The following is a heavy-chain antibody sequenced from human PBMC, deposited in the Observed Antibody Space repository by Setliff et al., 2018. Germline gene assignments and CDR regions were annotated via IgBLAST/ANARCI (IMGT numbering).Heavy chain of an antibody. CDR3: ATEKFPGDWGDY. D-gene: IGHD2-21*01. Sequence: GASVKVSCKASGGTFSSYAISWVRQAPGQGLEWMGWISVYNGKTKYAQKFQGRVTMTTDTSTRTAYMEVTSLRSDDTAVYYCATEKFPGDWGDYWGQGTLVTVSS. CDR2: ISVYNGKT. CDR1: GGTFSSYA. V-gene: IGHV1-18*01. J-gene: IGHJ4*02.